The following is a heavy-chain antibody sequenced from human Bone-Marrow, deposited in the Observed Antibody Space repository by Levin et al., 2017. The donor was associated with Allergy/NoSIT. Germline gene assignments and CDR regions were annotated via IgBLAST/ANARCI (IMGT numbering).Heavy chain of an antibody. CDR2: IRSKIAGETT. Sequence: GESLKISCAASGFTFSKAWMNWVRHVPGKGLEWVGRIRSKIAGETTEYVAPVKGRSTISRDDSQYTLYLQMDNVKIEDTAVYHCTIDELEMAGSTWREHWGQGTQVTVSS. CDR3: TIDELEMAGSTWREH. V-gene: IGHV3-15*01. CDR1: GFTFSKAW. J-gene: IGHJ1*01. D-gene: IGHD5-24*01.